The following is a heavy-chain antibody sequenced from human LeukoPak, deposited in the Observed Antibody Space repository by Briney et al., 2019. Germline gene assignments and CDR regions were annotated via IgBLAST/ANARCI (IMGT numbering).Heavy chain of an antibody. CDR1: GFTFNNYA. J-gene: IGHJ4*02. V-gene: IGHV3-23*01. Sequence: PGGSLRLSCAASGFTFNNYAMNWVRQAPGKGLEWVSAISGSGGNTYYADSVKGRFTISRDNSKNTLYLQINSLRAEDTAVYYCARGGGKLDYWGQGTLVTVSS. D-gene: IGHD3-16*01. CDR2: ISGSGGNT. CDR3: ARGGGKLDY.